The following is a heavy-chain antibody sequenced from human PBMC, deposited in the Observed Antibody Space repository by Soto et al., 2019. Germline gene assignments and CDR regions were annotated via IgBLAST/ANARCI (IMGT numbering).Heavy chain of an antibody. CDR3: GWKNYDSRGYFDY. J-gene: IGHJ4*02. CDR2: MYYSGST. V-gene: IGHV4-59*01. D-gene: IGHD3-22*01. CDR1: VVSISSYY. Sequence: SETLSLTCTFSVVSISSYYWSCIRQPPGKGLEWIGYMYYSGSTNYNPSLKSRVTISVDTSKNQFSLKLSSVTAADTAVYYCGWKNYDSRGYFDYWGQGTLGTVCS.